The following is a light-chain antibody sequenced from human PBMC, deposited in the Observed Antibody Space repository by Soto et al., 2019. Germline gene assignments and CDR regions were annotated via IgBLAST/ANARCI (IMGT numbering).Light chain of an antibody. V-gene: IGKV1-8*01. CDR3: QQYYSYPQT. CDR1: KGISSY. CDR2: APS. Sequence: AIRMTQSPSSFSASTGDRVTITCRASKGISSYLAWYQQKPGKAPKLLIYAPSTLQSGVPSRFSGSGSGTDFTLTISCLQSEDFATYYCQQYYSYPQTFGQGTKVEIK. J-gene: IGKJ1*01.